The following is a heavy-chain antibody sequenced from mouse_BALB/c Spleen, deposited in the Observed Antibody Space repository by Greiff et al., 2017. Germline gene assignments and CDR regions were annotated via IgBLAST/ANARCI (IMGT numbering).Heavy chain of an antibody. D-gene: IGHD1-1*01. CDR2: ISSGGSYT. V-gene: IGHV5-9-1*01. CDR3: ARKRITTVNFDY. CDR1: GFTFSSYA. Sequence: EVMLVESGGGLVKPGGSLKLSCAASGFTFSSYAMSWVRQTPEKRLEWVATISSGGSYTYYPDSVKGRFTISRDNAKNTLYLQMSSLRSEDTAMYYCARKRITTVNFDYWGQGTTLTVSS. J-gene: IGHJ2*01.